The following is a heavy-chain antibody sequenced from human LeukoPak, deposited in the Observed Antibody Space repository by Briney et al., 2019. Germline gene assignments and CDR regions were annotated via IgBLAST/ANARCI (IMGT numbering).Heavy chain of an antibody. Sequence: ASVKVSCKASGYTFTGYHMHWVRQAPAQGLEWVGWTNTNTGGINYVQKFQGRVNISRDTSISTAYMELSSLRADDTAVYYRAREHPHGSGSYYTEGYWGQGTLVTVSS. CDR1: GYTFTGYH. CDR3: AREHPHGSGSYYTEGY. CDR2: TNTNTGGI. J-gene: IGHJ4*02. V-gene: IGHV1-2*02. D-gene: IGHD3-10*01.